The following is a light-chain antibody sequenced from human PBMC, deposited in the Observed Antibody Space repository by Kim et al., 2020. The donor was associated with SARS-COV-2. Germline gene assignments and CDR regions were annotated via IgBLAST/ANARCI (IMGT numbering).Light chain of an antibody. Sequence: ASIGYRATIPSRASQDIANSLAWYQKKPGKVPQVLIYGASTLQSGVPSRFSGSGSGTEFTLTIGSRQTEDVATYYCQKYNSAPWTFGPGTKVDIK. CDR1: QDIANS. CDR3: QKYNSAPWT. CDR2: GAS. J-gene: IGKJ1*01. V-gene: IGKV1-27*01.